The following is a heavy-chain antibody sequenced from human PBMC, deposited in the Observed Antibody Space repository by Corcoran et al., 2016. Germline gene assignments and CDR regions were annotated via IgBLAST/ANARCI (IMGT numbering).Heavy chain of an antibody. Sequence: QVQLVESGGDLVKPGGSLRLSCAASGFTFSDYYMSWIRQAPGKGLEWVSHISPSGDTLYYANSVKGRFTSSRDNAKNSFYLQMNSLSAEDTAVFYCARRCSGRYFDLWGRGTLVTVSS. CDR1: GFTFSDYY. CDR2: ISPSGDTL. J-gene: IGHJ2*01. V-gene: IGHV3-11*01. CDR3: ARRCSGRYFDL.